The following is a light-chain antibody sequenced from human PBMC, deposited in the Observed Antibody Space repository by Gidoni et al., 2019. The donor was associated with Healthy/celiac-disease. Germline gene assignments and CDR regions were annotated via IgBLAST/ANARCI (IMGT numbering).Light chain of an antibody. J-gene: IGKJ1*01. Sequence: EKVMTQSPATLSVSPGERATLSCRASQSVSSNLAWYQQKPGQAPRLLIYGASPRATGIPARFSGSGSGTEFPLTISSLQSEDFAVYYCQQYNNWPRTFGQGTKVEIK. CDR3: QQYNNWPRT. CDR2: GAS. V-gene: IGKV3-15*01. CDR1: QSVSSN.